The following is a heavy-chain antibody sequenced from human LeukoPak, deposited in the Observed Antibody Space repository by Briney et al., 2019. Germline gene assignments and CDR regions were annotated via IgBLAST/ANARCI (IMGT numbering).Heavy chain of an antibody. CDR2: IIPIFGTA. J-gene: IGHJ4*02. V-gene: IGHV1-69*05. CDR1: GGTFSSYA. Sequence: ASVKVSCKASGGTFSSYAISWVRQAPGQGLEWMGGIIPIFGTANYAQKFQGGVTITTDESTSTAYMELSSLRSEDTAVYYCAREVDYDYVWGSYRYNPPLDYWGQGTLVTVSS. D-gene: IGHD3-16*02. CDR3: AREVDYDYVWGSYRYNPPLDY.